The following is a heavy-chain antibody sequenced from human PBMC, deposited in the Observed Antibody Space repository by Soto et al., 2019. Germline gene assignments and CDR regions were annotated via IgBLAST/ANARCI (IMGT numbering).Heavy chain of an antibody. Sequence: ASVKVSCKASGYTFTSYAMHWVRQAPGQRLEWMGWINPSGGSASYAQKFQGRVTMTRDTSTSTVYMELSSLRSEDTAVYYCARVGYCSSTSCYAVDYWGQGTLVTVSS. CDR1: GYTFTSYA. J-gene: IGHJ4*02. CDR3: ARVGYCSSTSCYAVDY. V-gene: IGHV1-46*03. D-gene: IGHD2-2*03. CDR2: INPSGGSA.